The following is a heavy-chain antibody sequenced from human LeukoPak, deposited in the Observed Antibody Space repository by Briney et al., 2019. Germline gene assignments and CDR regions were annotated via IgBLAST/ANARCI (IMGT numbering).Heavy chain of an antibody. CDR2: IYHSGNT. D-gene: IGHD3-10*01. V-gene: IGHV4-4*02. Sequence: SETLSLTCAVSGGSIGTINLWWTWVRQPPGKGLEWIGEIYHSGNTDYNPSLKSRVTISIDRSKNQFSLNLSSVTAADTAVYYCARGGYYGSGNDFRFDPWGQGTLVTVSS. CDR1: GGSIGTINLW. J-gene: IGHJ5*02. CDR3: ARGGYYGSGNDFRFDP.